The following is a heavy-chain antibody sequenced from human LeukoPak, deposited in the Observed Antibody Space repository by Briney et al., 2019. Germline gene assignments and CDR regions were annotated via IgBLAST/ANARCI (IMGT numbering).Heavy chain of an antibody. D-gene: IGHD3-16*01. J-gene: IGHJ4*02. CDR1: GFTFDNYG. V-gene: IGHV3-23*01. Sequence: PGGSLRLSCAASGFTFDNYGMSWVRQVPGKGLEWVSAISAGGGSTYYADSVKGRFTISRDNSKNTLYLQMNSLRAEDTAVYYCAKNPTWGYFDYWGQGTLVTVSS. CDR3: AKNPTWGYFDY. CDR2: ISAGGGST.